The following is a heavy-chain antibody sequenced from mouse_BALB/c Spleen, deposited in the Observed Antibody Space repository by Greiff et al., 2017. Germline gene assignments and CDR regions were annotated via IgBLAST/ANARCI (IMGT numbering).Heavy chain of an antibody. CDR3: ARRDDTWFAY. CDR1: GFTFSSYG. D-gene: IGHD2-12*01. Sequence: DVKLVESGGDLVKPGGSLKLSCAASGFTFSSYGMSWVRQTPDKRLEWVATISSGGSYTYYPDSVKGRFTISRDNAKNTLYLQMSSLKSEDTAMYYCARRDDTWFAYWGQGTLVTVSA. CDR2: ISSGGSYT. V-gene: IGHV5-6*02. J-gene: IGHJ3*01.